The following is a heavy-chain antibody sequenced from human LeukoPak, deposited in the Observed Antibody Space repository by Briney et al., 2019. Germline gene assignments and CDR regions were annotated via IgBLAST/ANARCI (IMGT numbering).Heavy chain of an antibody. J-gene: IGHJ4*02. CDR2: ISSSSSYI. CDR3: ARGYDYGDYFDY. CDR1: GFTFSSYS. V-gene: IGHV3-21*01. D-gene: IGHD4-17*01. Sequence: GGSLRLSCAASGFTFSSYSMNWVRQAPGKGLEWVSSISSSSSYIYYADSVKGRFTISRDNAKNPLYLQMNSLRAEDTAVYYCARGYDYGDYFDYWGQGTLVTVSS.